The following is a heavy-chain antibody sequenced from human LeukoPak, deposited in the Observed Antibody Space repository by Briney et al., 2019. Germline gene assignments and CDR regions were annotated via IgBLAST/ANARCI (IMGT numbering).Heavy chain of an antibody. CDR3: ARAEGYCSSTSCYVREYYYYGMDV. Sequence: GGSLRLSCAASGFTFSDYYMSWIRQAPGKGLEWVSYISSSSSYTSYADSVKGRFTISRDNAKNSLYLQMNSLRAEDTAVYYCARAEGYCSSTSCYVREYYYYGMDVWGKGTTVTVSS. CDR1: GFTFSDYY. CDR2: ISSSSSYT. V-gene: IGHV3-11*06. D-gene: IGHD2-2*01. J-gene: IGHJ6*04.